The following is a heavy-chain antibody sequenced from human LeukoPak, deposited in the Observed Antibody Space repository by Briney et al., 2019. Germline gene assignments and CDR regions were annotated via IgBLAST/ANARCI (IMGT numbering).Heavy chain of an antibody. CDR1: GFTFSSYG. CDR2: IRYDGSNK. V-gene: IGHV3-30*02. J-gene: IGHJ4*02. D-gene: IGHD3-16*01. CDR3: GKSRGGEFPALLGYFDY. Sequence: GGSLRLSCAASGFTFSSYGMHWVRQAPGKGLEWVAFIRYDGSNKYYADSVKGRFTISRDNSKNTLYLQMNSLRAEDRAVYYCGKSRGGEFPALLGYFDYWGQGTLVAVSS.